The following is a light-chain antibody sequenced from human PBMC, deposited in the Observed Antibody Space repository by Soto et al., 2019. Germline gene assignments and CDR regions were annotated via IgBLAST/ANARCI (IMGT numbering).Light chain of an antibody. CDR1: QSVSSNY. CDR2: GAS. J-gene: IGKJ5*01. Sequence: GWSQRPCCLSLSPGQIATLSCWASQSVSSNYLAWYQQKPGQAPRLLIYGASIRATGIPDRFSGSGSETDFTLTISRLEPEDFALYYCQQYGSSPPITFGQGTRLEIK. V-gene: IGKV3-20*01. CDR3: QQYGSSPPIT.